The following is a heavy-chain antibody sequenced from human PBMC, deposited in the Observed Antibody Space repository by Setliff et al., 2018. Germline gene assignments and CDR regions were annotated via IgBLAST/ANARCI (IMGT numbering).Heavy chain of an antibody. CDR1: GVSVSGYF. Sequence: TSETLSLTCSVSGVSVSGYFWGWIRQPPGKPLEWIGYISYSGSTNYNPSLKTRVSISEDTSRNQISLRLLSVSAADTAVYFCARDGAGHTESWKGHFGYWGQGTEVTVSS. D-gene: IGHD1-1*01. V-gene: IGHV4-59*02. CDR2: ISYSGST. J-gene: IGHJ4*02. CDR3: ARDGAGHTESWKGHFGY.